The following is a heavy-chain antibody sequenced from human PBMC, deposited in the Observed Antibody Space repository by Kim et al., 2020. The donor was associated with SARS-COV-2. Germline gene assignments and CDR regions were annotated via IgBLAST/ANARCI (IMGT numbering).Heavy chain of an antibody. CDR2: IYYSGST. D-gene: IGHD2-2*01. CDR3: ARGDDLLGYCSSTSCPFDY. J-gene: IGHJ4*02. CDR1: GGSISSGGYY. Sequence: SETLSLTCTVSGGSISSGGYYWSWIRRHPGKGLEWIGYIYYSGSTYYNPSLKSRVTISVDTSKNQFSLKLSSVTAADTAVYYCARGDDLLGYCSSTSCPFDYWGQGTLVTVSS. V-gene: IGHV4-31*03.